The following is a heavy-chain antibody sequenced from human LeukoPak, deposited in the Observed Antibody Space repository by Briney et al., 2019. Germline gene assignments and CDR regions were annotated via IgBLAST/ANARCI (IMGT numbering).Heavy chain of an antibody. CDR1: GGSISSSSYY. CDR2: IYYSGST. D-gene: IGHD6-19*01. Sequence: ASETLSLTCTVSGGSISSSSYYWSWIRQPPGKGLEWIGYIYYSGSTNYNPSLKSRVTISVDTSKNQFSLKLSSVTAADTAVYYCARTGRQWLRAFDIWGQGTMVTVSS. CDR3: ARTGRQWLRAFDI. V-gene: IGHV4-61*01. J-gene: IGHJ3*02.